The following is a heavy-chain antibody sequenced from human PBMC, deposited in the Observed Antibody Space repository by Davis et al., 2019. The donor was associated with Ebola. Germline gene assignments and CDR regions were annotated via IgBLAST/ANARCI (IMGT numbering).Heavy chain of an antibody. Sequence: GESLKISCAASGFTFSNYAMHWVRQAPGKGLEWVAVVSHSERERFYGDSVKGRFTISRDNSENTLYLQMNSLTADDTAVYYCARAVFDEVLDYWGQGTPVTVSS. V-gene: IGHV3-30*04. CDR1: GFTFSNYA. J-gene: IGHJ4*02. D-gene: IGHD3-3*01. CDR3: ARAVFDEVLDY. CDR2: VSHSERER.